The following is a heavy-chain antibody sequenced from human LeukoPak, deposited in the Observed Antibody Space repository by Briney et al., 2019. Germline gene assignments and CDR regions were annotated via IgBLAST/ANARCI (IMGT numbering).Heavy chain of an antibody. V-gene: IGHV1-2*02. J-gene: IGHJ4*02. CDR3: AREPPEGSNWSLENIDY. CDR1: GYTFTGYY. Sequence: ASVKVSCKASGYTFTGYYMHWVRQAPGQGLEWMGWINPNSGGTNYAQKFQGRVTMTRDTSISTAYMELSRLRSDDTAVYYCAREPPEGSNWSLENIDYWGQGTLVTVSS. CDR2: INPNSGGT. D-gene: IGHD6-13*01.